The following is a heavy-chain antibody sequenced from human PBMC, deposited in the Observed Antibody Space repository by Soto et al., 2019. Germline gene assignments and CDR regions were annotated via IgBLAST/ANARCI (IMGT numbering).Heavy chain of an antibody. Sequence: QVQLQESGPGLVKPSQTLSLTCTVSGASISSGGYYWSWIRQHPGKGLEWIGYIYYTGSTYYNPSLKSRVNMSVDTSKNQFSLRLSSVTAADTAVYYCARDLQFSRLFYGMDVWGQGTTVTVSS. CDR2: IYYTGST. J-gene: IGHJ6*02. CDR3: ARDLQFSRLFYGMDV. CDR1: GASISSGGYY. V-gene: IGHV4-31*03. D-gene: IGHD3-3*02.